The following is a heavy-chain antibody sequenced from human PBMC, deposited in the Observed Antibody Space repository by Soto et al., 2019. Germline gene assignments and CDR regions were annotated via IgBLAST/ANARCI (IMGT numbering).Heavy chain of an antibody. CDR2: IYSSGST. J-gene: IGHJ5*02. CDR1: GGSISSGGYY. CDR3: ARAGVDIVATIKVDNWFDP. D-gene: IGHD5-12*01. V-gene: IGHV4-31*03. Sequence: QVQLQESGPGLVKPSQTLSLTCTVSGGSISSGGYYWSWIRQHPGKGLEWIGYIYSSGSTYYNPSLKSRVTISVDTSKNQFSLKLSSVTAADTAVYYCARAGVDIVATIKVDNWFDPWGQGTLVTVSS.